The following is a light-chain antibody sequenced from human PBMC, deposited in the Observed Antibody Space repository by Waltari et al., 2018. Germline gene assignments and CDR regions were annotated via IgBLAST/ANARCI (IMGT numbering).Light chain of an antibody. CDR1: RHDGGCYKF. J-gene: IGLJ3*02. CDR3: CSYAGTWV. CDR2: DVT. V-gene: IGLV2-11*01. Sequence: QSALDQPRPSARASGPAVNIFRNWNRHDGGCYKFGSLYQQHPGKAPKLVNYDVTKRPSGVPDRFSGSRSGNSASLTISGLQAEDEADYYCCSYAGTWVFGGGTKLTVL.